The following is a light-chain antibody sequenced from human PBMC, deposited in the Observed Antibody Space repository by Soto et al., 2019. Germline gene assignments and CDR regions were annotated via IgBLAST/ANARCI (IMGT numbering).Light chain of an antibody. CDR3: EQSKSHPPT. CDR1: RDINSD. Sequence: HPPPSLSPSSGETVTTTCRRSRDINSDLARNQQRPGEAPTSLIFGPSNLLDGVPSKFSCSRSGSEFTLTISSLQPEDSATYFCEQSKSHPPTFGRGTKVEI. J-gene: IGKJ2*01. V-gene: IGKV1-16*02. CDR2: GPS.